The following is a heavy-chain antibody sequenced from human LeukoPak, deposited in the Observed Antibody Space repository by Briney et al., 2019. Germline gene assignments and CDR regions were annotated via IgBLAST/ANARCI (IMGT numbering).Heavy chain of an antibody. V-gene: IGHV4-38-2*02. CDR1: GYSISSGYY. CDR2: IYYSGST. Sequence: SETLSLTCTVSGYSISSGYYWGWIRQPPGKGLEWIGSIYYSGSTYYNPSLKSRVTISVDTSKNQFSLKLSSVTAADTAVYYCARVSYYDSSGYYYYYYYYMDVWGKGTTVTVSS. CDR3: ARVSYYDSSGYYYYYYYYMDV. D-gene: IGHD3-22*01. J-gene: IGHJ6*03.